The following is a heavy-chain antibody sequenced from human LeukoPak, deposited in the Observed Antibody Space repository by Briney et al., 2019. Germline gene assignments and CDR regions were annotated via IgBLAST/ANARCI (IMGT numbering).Heavy chain of an antibody. D-gene: IGHD1-26*01. J-gene: IGHJ4*02. V-gene: IGHV1-18*01. Sequence: ASVKVSCKASGYTFTNYGISWVRQAPGQGLEWMGWISAYNGNTNYAQKLQGRVTMTTDTSTSTAYMELRSLRSDDTAVYYCARDLVGATPFSSDYWGQGTLVTVSS. CDR3: ARDLVGATPFSSDY. CDR2: ISAYNGNT. CDR1: GYTFTNYG.